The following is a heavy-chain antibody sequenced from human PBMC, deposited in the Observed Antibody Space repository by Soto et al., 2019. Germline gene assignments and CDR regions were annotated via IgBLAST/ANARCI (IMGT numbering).Heavy chain of an antibody. CDR2: IWYDGSKK. Sequence: QVQVVESGGGVVQPGRSLRLSCAASGFTFSSFGMHWVRQAPGKGLEWVSLIWYDGSKKSYGDSVKGRFTISRDNSRNTVYLQRNSLRADDTAVYYCARKASYYSLWSGYYPSRNGMDVWGQGTTVTVSS. J-gene: IGHJ6*02. CDR1: GFTFSSFG. CDR3: ARKASYYSLWSGYYPSRNGMDV. D-gene: IGHD3-3*01. V-gene: IGHV3-33*01.